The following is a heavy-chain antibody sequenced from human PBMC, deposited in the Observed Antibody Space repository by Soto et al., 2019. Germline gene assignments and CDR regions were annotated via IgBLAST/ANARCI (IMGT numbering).Heavy chain of an antibody. CDR1: GSSISSYS. CDR3: ARVPSP. CDR2: IYQSGST. Sequence: PSETLSLTCTVSGSSISSYSWSWIRQPPGKGLEWIGYIYQSGSTYYNPSLKSRVTISVDRSKNQFSLKLSSVTAADTAVYYCARVPSPWGQGTLVT. V-gene: IGHV4-59*12. J-gene: IGHJ5*02.